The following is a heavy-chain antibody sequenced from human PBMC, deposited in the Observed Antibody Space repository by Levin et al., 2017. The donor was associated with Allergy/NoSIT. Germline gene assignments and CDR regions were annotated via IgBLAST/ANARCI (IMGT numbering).Heavy chain of an antibody. D-gene: IGHD3-22*01. CDR1: GGSISSYY. CDR3: ARDRYYYDSSGYRRYFDY. J-gene: IGHJ4*02. Sequence: SETLSLTCTVSGGSISSYYWSWIRQPPGKGLEWIGYIYYSGSTNYNPSLKSRVTLSVDTSKNQFSLKLSSVTAADTAVYYCARDRYYYDSSGYRRYFDYWGQGTLVTVSS. V-gene: IGHV4-59*01. CDR2: IYYSGST.